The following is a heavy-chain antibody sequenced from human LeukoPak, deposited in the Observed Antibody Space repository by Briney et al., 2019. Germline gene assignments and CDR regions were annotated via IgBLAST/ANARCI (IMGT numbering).Heavy chain of an antibody. J-gene: IGHJ5*02. Sequence: ASVTVSCKASGYTFTSYGISWARQAPGQGVEWMGWISAYNGNTNYAQKLQGRVNMTTDTSTSTAYMELRSLRSDDTAVYYCARVVPAAIRNWFDPWGQGTLVTVSS. CDR1: GYTFTSYG. CDR2: ISAYNGNT. V-gene: IGHV1-18*01. CDR3: ARVVPAAIRNWFDP. D-gene: IGHD2-2*01.